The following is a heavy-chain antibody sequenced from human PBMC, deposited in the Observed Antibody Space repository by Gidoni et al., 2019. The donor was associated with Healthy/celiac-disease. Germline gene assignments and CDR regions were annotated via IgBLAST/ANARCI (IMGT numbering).Heavy chain of an antibody. Sequence: QLQLQESGPGLVKPSETLSLTCTVSGGSISSSSYYWGWIRQPPGKGLEWIGSIYYSGSTYYNPSLKSRVTISVDTSKNQFSLKLSSVTAADTAVYYCASSLQWELVVYWGQGTLVTVSS. D-gene: IGHD1-26*01. CDR3: ASSLQWELVVY. CDR2: IYYSGST. J-gene: IGHJ4*02. V-gene: IGHV4-39*01. CDR1: GGSISSSSYY.